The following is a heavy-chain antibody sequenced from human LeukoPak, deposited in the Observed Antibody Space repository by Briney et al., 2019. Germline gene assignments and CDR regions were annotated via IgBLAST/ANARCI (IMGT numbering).Heavy chain of an antibody. V-gene: IGHV1-18*01. J-gene: IGHJ5*02. Sequence: ASVKVSCKASGYTFTSYGITWVRQAPGQGLEWMGWISAYNGNTNYAQKVQGRVTMTTDTSTSTAYMELRSLRSDDTAVYYCAREMRYCSGGSCHKGGNWFGPWGQGTLVTVSS. CDR1: GYTFTSYG. D-gene: IGHD2-15*01. CDR2: ISAYNGNT. CDR3: AREMRYCSGGSCHKGGNWFGP.